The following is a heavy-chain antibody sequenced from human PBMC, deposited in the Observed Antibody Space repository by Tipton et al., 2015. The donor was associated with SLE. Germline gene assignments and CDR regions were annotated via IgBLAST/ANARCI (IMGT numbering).Heavy chain of an antibody. CDR3: TRDRHMDV. V-gene: IGHV1-18*01. Sequence: QLVQSGAEVKKPGASVKVSCKTSGYTFSNYGISWLRQAPGQGPEWMGWISTENGNTKYAQKLQGRVTMTTDTSTSTAYMELRSLRSDDTAVYYCTRDRHMDVWGKGTTVTVSS. CDR1: GYTFSNYG. D-gene: IGHD6-6*01. J-gene: IGHJ6*03. CDR2: ISTENGNT.